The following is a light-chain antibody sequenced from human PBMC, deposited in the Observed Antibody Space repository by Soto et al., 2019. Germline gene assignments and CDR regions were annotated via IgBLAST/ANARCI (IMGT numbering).Light chain of an antibody. CDR3: QHYNHWPMYT. J-gene: IGKJ2*01. V-gene: IGKV3-15*01. CDR1: QSVITN. CDR2: GAS. Sequence: ELVMTQSPATLSASPGERATLSCRASQSVITNVAWYQQKPGQAPRLLLYGASTRATGIPARFSGSGSGTECTLTISSLQSEDFAVYYCQHYNHWPMYTFGQGTKVEIK.